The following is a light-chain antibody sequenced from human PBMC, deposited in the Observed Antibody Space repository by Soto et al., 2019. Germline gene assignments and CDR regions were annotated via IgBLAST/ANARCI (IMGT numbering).Light chain of an antibody. V-gene: IGKV1-5*01. Sequence: IPRTQSPSTVAVSVGDGVTHTCRASQSISNRLAWYQQRPGQAPKVLIYAASGLASGVPSTFSGSGSGTEFTLTISSLQPDDFATYFCQHYDTFSWAFGQVTKVDI. CDR2: AAS. CDR1: QSISNR. J-gene: IGKJ1*01. CDR3: QHYDTFSWA.